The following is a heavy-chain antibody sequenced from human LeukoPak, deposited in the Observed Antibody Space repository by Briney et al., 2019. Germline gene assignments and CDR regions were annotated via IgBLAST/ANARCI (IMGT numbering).Heavy chain of an antibody. Sequence: QTGGSLRLSCAASGFTFSSYAMSWVRQAPGKGLEWVSAISGSGGSTYYADSVKGRFTISRDNSKNTLYLQMNSLRAEDTAVYYCAKGGAYCSGGSCYDFQHWGQGTLVTVSS. CDR2: ISGSGGST. V-gene: IGHV3-23*01. CDR1: GFTFSSYA. J-gene: IGHJ1*01. CDR3: AKGGAYCSGGSCYDFQH. D-gene: IGHD2-15*01.